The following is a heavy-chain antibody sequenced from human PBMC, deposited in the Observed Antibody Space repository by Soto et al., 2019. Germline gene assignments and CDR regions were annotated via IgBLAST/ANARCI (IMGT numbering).Heavy chain of an antibody. J-gene: IGHJ6*02. V-gene: IGHV4-34*01. CDR2: INHSGST. CDR3: ARRQLDYETYYGMDV. CDR1: GGSFSGYY. D-gene: IGHD1-1*01. Sequence: SETLSLTCAVYGGSFSGYYWSWIRQPPGKGLEWIGEINHSGSTNYNPSLKSRVTISVDTSKNQFSLKLSSVTAADTAVYYCARRQLDYETYYGMDVWGQGTTVTVSS.